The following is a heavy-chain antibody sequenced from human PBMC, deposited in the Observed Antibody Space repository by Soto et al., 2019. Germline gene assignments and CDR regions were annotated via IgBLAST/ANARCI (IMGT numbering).Heavy chain of an antibody. CDR3: ARGLGLYYFDY. CDR1: GYTFTSYA. Sequence: QVQLVQSGAEVKKPGASVKVSCKASGYTFTSYAMHWVRQAPGQRLEWMGWINAGNGNTKYSQKFQXXVTITRDTSASTAYMELSSLRSEDTAVYYCARGLGLYYFDYWGQGTLVTVSS. CDR2: INAGNGNT. D-gene: IGHD1-26*01. J-gene: IGHJ4*02. V-gene: IGHV1-3*01.